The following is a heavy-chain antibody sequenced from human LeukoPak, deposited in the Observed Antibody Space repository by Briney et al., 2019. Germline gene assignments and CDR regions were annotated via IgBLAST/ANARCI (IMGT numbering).Heavy chain of an antibody. V-gene: IGHV4-34*01. CDR1: GVSFSGYY. J-gene: IGHJ6*02. CDR2: INHSGST. CDR3: ARGLDDYYYYYGMDV. Sequence: SETLSLTCAVYGVSFSGYYWSWIRQPPGKGLEWIGEINHSGSTNYNPSLKSRVTISVDTSKNQFSLKLSSVTAADTAVYYCARGLDDYYYYYGMDVWGQGTTVTVSS. D-gene: IGHD2-2*03.